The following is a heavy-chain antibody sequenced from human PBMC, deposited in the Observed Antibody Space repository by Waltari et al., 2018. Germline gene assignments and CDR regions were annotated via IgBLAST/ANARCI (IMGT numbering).Heavy chain of an antibody. CDR2: NNSDGSRT. D-gene: IGHD1-7*01. CDR1: GFTLSRYC. J-gene: IGHJ3*02. Sequence: EVQLVESGGGLIQPGGSLRLSCAASGFTLSRYCINGGRQAPGQGRVWCARNNSDGSRTSNADSVKGRFTISRDNAKNTLYLQMNSLRAEDTAMYYCASGNSHAFDIWGQGTMVTVSS. V-gene: IGHV3-74*01. CDR3: ASGNSHAFDI.